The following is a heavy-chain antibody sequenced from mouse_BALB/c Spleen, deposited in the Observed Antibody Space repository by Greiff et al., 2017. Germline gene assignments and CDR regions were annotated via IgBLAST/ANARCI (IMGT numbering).Heavy chain of an antibody. CDR3: ARFYDGYLYAMDY. CDR2: INPGSGGT. Sequence: QVQLKESGAELVRPGTSVKVSCKASGYAFTNYLIEWVKQRPGQGLEWIGVINPGSGGTNYNEKFKGKATLTADKSSSTAYMQLSSLTSDDSAVYFCARFYDGYLYAMDYWGQGTSVTVSS. J-gene: IGHJ4*01. V-gene: IGHV1-54*03. D-gene: IGHD2-3*01. CDR1: GYAFTNYL.